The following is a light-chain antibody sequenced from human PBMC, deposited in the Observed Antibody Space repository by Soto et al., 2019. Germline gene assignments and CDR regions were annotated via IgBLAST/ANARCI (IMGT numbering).Light chain of an antibody. V-gene: IGLV2-14*01. CDR2: DVT. J-gene: IGLJ2*01. Sequence: QSVLTQPASVSGSPGQSIAISCTGSSSDIGAYNYVSWYQHHPGKAPKLIIYDVTSRPSGVSSRFSGAKSGNAASLIISGLQPEDEADYFCASYAGSTTLVFGGGTKVTVL. CDR3: ASYAGSTTLV. CDR1: SSDIGAYNY.